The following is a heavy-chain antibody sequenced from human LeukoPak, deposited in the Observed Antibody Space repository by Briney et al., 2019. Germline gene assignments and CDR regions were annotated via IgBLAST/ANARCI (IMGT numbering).Heavy chain of an antibody. D-gene: IGHD2-21*01. CDR1: GGTFSSYT. CDR2: IIPILGIA. J-gene: IGHJ6*03. CDR3: AIDVIYYYYYYMDV. Sequence: GASVKVSCKASGGTFSSYTISWVRQAPGQGLEWMGRIIPILGIANYAQKFQGRVTITADKSTRTAYMELSSLRSEDTAVYYCAIDVIYYYYYYMDVWGKGTTVTVSS. V-gene: IGHV1-69*04.